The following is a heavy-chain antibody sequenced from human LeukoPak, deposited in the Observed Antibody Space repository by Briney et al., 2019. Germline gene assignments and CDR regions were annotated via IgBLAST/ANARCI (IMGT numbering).Heavy chain of an antibody. D-gene: IGHD2-2*01. Sequence: PSETLSLTCTVSGYSISSGYYWGWIRQPPGKGLEWIGSIYHSGSTYYNPSLKSRVTISVDTSKNQFSLKLSSVTAADTAVYYCARRSGYCSSTSCQRAGWFDPWGQGTLVTVSS. J-gene: IGHJ5*02. CDR2: IYHSGST. CDR1: GYSISSGYY. CDR3: ARRSGYCSSTSCQRAGWFDP. V-gene: IGHV4-38-2*02.